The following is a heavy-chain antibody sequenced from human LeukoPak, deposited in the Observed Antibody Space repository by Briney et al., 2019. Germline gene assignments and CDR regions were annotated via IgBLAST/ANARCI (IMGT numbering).Heavy chain of an antibody. CDR1: GFTFSSYA. CDR2: ISYDESNK. J-gene: IGHJ4*02. Sequence: GGSLRLSCAASGFTFSSYAMHWVRQAPGKGLEWVAVISYDESNKDYADSVKGRFTISRGNSKNTLYLQMNSLRAEDTAVYYCATEGVTGSYYPFDYWGQGTLVTVSS. V-gene: IGHV3-30*04. D-gene: IGHD1-26*01. CDR3: ATEGVTGSYYPFDY.